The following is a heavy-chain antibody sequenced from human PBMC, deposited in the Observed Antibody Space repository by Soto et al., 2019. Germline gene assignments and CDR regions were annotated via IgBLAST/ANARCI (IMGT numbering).Heavy chain of an antibody. Sequence: GGSLRLSCAASGFTFSSYAMHWVRQAPGKGLEYVSAISSNGGSTYYANSVKGRFTISRDNSKNTLYLQMGSLRAEDMAVYYCARGYNRKDYYYYMDVWGKGTTVTVSS. D-gene: IGHD1-1*01. J-gene: IGHJ6*03. CDR2: ISSNGGST. V-gene: IGHV3-64*01. CDR1: GFTFSSYA. CDR3: ARGYNRKDYYYYMDV.